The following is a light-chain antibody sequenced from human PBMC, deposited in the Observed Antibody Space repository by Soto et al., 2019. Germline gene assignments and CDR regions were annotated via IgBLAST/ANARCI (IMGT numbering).Light chain of an antibody. CDR3: QQRSKWPRT. Sequence: EIVLTQSPATLSLSPGERATLSCRASQSVSSYLAWYQQKPGQAPRLLIYDASNRATGIPARFSGSGSGTDFTLTISSLEPEDFAVYHCQQRSKWPRTFGLGTKVEIK. J-gene: IGKJ1*01. CDR1: QSVSSY. CDR2: DAS. V-gene: IGKV3-11*01.